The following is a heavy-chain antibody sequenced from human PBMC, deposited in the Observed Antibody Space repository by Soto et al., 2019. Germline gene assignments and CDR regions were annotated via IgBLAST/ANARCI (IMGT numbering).Heavy chain of an antibody. CDR3: ARAPGYTGYDNRGRFDP. CDR2: IIPIFGTT. J-gene: IGHJ5*02. Sequence: QVQLVQCGAEVKTPGSSVRVSCKASGGTLRNNAITWVRQAPGQGLGWMGEIIPIFGTTKFAEKFQGRVSITADTSTNTMDTDLRSLTPEDTAVYYWARAPGYTGYDNRGRFDPWGQGTLVTASS. CDR1: GGTLRNNA. V-gene: IGHV1-69*06. D-gene: IGHD5-12*01.